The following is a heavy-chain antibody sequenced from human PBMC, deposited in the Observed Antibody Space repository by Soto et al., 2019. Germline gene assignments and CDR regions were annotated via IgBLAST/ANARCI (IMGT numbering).Heavy chain of an antibody. CDR2: ISSSSNYI. D-gene: IGHD4-17*01. V-gene: IGHV3-21*06. J-gene: IGHJ4*02. CDR1: GFTFSSYT. CDR3: ARGYGNLDY. Sequence: EVQLVESGGGLVKPGGSLRLSCAASGFTFSSYTMNWVRQVPGKGLEWVSSISSSSNYIYYVDSVKGRFTISRDNAKNSLYLQMNSLRAEDTAVYYCARGYGNLDYWGQGTLVTVSS.